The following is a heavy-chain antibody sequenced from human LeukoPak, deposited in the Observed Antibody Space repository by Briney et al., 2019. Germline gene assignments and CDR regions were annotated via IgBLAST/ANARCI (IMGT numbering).Heavy chain of an antibody. CDR1: GGSFSGYY. CDR2: INHSGST. Sequence: PSETLSLTCAVYGGSFSGYYWSWIRQPPGEGLEWIGEINHSGSTNYNPSLKSRVTISVDTSKNQFSLKLSSVTAADTAVYYCARGDCSSTSCPYNWFDPWGQGTLVTVSS. J-gene: IGHJ5*02. D-gene: IGHD2-2*01. V-gene: IGHV4-34*01. CDR3: ARGDCSSTSCPYNWFDP.